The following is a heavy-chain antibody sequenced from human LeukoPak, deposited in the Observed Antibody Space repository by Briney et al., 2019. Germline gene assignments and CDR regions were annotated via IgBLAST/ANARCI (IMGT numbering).Heavy chain of an antibody. CDR1: GGSFSGYY. V-gene: IGHV4-34*01. D-gene: IGHD3-3*01. J-gene: IGHJ6*02. Sequence: PSETLSLTCAVYGGSFSGYYWSWIPQPPGKGLEWIGEINHSGSTNYNPSLKRRVNISVDTSKNQFSLKLSSVTAADTTVYYCARLFTIFGVGYYGMDVWGQGTTVTVSS. CDR2: INHSGST. CDR3: ARLFTIFGVGYYGMDV.